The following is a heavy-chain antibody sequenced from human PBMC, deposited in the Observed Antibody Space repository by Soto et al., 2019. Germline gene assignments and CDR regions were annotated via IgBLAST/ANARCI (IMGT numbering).Heavy chain of an antibody. CDR2: ISGGGNPT. Sequence: EVQLLESGGGLVQPGGSLRLSYAASGFTFSRFGMSWVRQAPGKGLEWVSGISGGGNPTYYSDSVKGRFTISRDSAKNTLYLQMNSLRTEDTAVYYCAKDITYDSSAYDSWGQGTLVTVSS. CDR1: GFTFSRFG. D-gene: IGHD3-22*01. CDR3: AKDITYDSSAYDS. V-gene: IGHV3-23*01. J-gene: IGHJ4*02.